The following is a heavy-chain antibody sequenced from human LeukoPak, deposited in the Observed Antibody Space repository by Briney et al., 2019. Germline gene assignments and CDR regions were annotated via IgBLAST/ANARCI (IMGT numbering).Heavy chain of an antibody. D-gene: IGHD1-26*01. CDR2: SSSSSSYI. J-gene: IGHJ4*02. V-gene: IGHV3-21*01. CDR3: ARGGGGSYYHLLDY. CDR1: GFTVSSNY. Sequence: GGSLRLSCAASGFTVSSNYMSWVRQAPGKGLEWVSSSSSSSSYIYYADSVKGRFTISRDNAKNSLYLQMNSLRAEDTAVYYCARGGGGSYYHLLDYWGQGTLVTVSS.